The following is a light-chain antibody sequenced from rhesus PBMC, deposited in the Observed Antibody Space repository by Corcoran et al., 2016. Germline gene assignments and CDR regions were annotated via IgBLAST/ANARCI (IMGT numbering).Light chain of an antibody. V-gene: IGKV1-22*01. Sequence: DIQMTQSPSSLSASVGDTVTITCRASQGISSWLAWYQQKPGKAPKLLIYKASSWQSGVPSRFSGSGSGTDFTLTISSLQSEDFATYYCQQYSSRRTFGQGTKVEIK. J-gene: IGKJ1*01. CDR2: KAS. CDR1: QGISSW. CDR3: QQYSSRRT.